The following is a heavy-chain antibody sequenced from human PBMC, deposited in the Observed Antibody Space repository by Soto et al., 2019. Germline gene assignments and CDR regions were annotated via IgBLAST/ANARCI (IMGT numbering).Heavy chain of an antibody. V-gene: IGHV4-34*01. CDR1: GGSFSGYF. CDR3: ATYGSSTSCRLNAFDI. D-gene: IGHD2-2*01. J-gene: IGHJ3*02. CDR2: INHSVST. Sequence: PSETLPLTCAVDGGSFSGYFWSWIRQPPGKGLEWIGEINHSVSTNYNPSLKSRVTISVDTSKNQFSLKLCSVTGADTAVYYCATYGSSTSCRLNAFDIWGQGTRGTVSS.